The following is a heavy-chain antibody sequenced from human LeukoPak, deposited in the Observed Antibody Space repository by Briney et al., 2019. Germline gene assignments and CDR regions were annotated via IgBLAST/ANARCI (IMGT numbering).Heavy chain of an antibody. V-gene: IGHV4-61*02. D-gene: IGHD3-16*01. CDR2: IYTSGST. CDR3: ARHGVATWFDP. J-gene: IGHJ5*02. Sequence: PSQTLSLTCTVSGGFISSGSYYWSWIRQPAGKGLEWIGRIYTSGSTNYNPSLKSRVTISVDTSKNQFSLKLSSVTAADTAVYYCARHGVATWFDPWGQGTLVAVSS. CDR1: GGFISSGSYY.